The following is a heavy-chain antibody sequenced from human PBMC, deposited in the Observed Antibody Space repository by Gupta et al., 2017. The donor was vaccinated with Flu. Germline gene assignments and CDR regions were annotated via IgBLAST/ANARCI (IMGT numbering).Heavy chain of an antibody. Sequence: YHSGSPYYSPALKSRVSISVDTSKNQFSLNLSSVTAAATAVYYCARHPYNDVGGGYYGWFGPWGQGTLVTVS. CDR3: ARHPYNDVGGGYYGWFGP. CDR2: YHSGSP. D-gene: IGHD3-3*01. J-gene: IGHJ5*02. V-gene: IGHV4-39*01.